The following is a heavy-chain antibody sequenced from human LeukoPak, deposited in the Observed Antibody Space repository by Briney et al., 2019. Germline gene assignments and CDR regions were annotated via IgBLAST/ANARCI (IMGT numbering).Heavy chain of an antibody. CDR2: INPSSGGT. Sequence: ASVKVSCEASEYTFTDYYVHWVRQAPGQGLEWMGWINPSSGGTNYAQNFQGMVTMTRDTSISASYMELSRLRSDDTAVYYCARAGLWDYSDSSGYHNAAFDVWGQGTMVTVSS. J-gene: IGHJ3*01. V-gene: IGHV1-2*02. CDR1: EYTFTDYY. CDR3: ARAGLWDYSDSSGYHNAAFDV. D-gene: IGHD3-22*01.